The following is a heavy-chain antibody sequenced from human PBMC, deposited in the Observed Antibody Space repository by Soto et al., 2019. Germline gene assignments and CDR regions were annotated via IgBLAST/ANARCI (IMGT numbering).Heavy chain of an antibody. J-gene: IGHJ4*02. V-gene: IGHV3-11*01. CDR3: ARDMGNFKRGVRAFDY. CDR2: ISSSGSTI. CDR1: GFTLSDYY. Sequence: GGSLRLSCAASGFTLSDYYMSWIRQAAGKGLEWVSYISSSGSTIYYADSVKGRFTISRDNAKNSLFLQMNSLRAEDTAVYYCARDMGNFKRGVRAFDYWGQGTLVTVSS. D-gene: IGHD3-10*01.